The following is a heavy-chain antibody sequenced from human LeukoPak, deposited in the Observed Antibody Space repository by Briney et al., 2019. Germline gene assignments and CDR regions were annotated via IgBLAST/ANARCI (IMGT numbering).Heavy chain of an antibody. CDR2: INHSGST. J-gene: IGHJ3*02. CDR1: GGSFSGYY. CDR3: ARSGGTSARVNAFDI. V-gene: IGHV4-34*01. Sequence: PSETLSLTCAVYGGSFSGYYWSWIRQPPGKGLEWIGEINHSGSTNYNPSLKSRVTISVDTSKNQFSLKLSSVTAADTAVYYCARSGGTSARVNAFDIWSQGTMVTVSS. D-gene: IGHD2-15*01.